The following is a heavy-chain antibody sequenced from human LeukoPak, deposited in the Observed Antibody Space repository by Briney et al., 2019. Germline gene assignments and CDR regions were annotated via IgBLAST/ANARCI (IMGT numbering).Heavy chain of an antibody. J-gene: IGHJ6*03. CDR3: ARLGPVNKDHHIDV. Sequence: PGGSLRLSCAASGFTFSSYAMSWVRQAPGKGLEWVSAISGSGGSTYYADSVKGRFTISRDNADNSLYLQMNSLGAEDTAVYFCARLGPVNKDHHIDVGGKGTTVTISS. V-gene: IGHV3-23*01. CDR1: GFTFSSYA. CDR2: ISGSGGST. D-gene: IGHD7-27*01.